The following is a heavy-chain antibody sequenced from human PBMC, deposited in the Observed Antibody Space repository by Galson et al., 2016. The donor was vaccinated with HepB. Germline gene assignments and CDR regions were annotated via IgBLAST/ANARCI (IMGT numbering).Heavy chain of an antibody. D-gene: IGHD3-9*01. CDR1: GDSLNRSPYY. J-gene: IGHJ4*01. Sequence: SETLSLTCTVSGDSLNRSPYYWGWIRQSPGRGLEWMANIFNSGYAIYNPSLRSRSGISMSSSENRFFLNLTSVTAAATATYYSSRYFDWSTRFNYFDFWGHGISVTVAS. CDR2: IFNSGYA. CDR3: SRYFDWSTRFNYFDF. V-gene: IGHV4-39*07.